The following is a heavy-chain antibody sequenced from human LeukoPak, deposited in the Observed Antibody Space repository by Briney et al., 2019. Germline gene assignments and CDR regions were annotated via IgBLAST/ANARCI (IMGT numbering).Heavy chain of an antibody. Sequence: SETLSLTCTVSGGSISSYYWSWIRQPPGKGLEWIGYIYYSGSTNYNPSLKSRVTISVDTSKNQFSLKLSSVTAADTAVYYCATHGKYSSSWRAPRYGMDVWGQGTTVTVSS. V-gene: IGHV4-59*12. CDR2: IYYSGST. CDR1: GGSISSYY. CDR3: ATHGKYSSSWRAPRYGMDV. J-gene: IGHJ6*02. D-gene: IGHD6-13*01.